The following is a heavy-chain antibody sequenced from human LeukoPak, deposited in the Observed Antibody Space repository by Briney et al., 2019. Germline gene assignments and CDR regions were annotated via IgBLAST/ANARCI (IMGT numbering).Heavy chain of an antibody. V-gene: IGHV3-9*03. CDR3: ARGPYYTSTSCPIAYFDL. D-gene: IGHD2-2*01. CDR1: GFTFDDYA. CDR2: ISWNSGAI. Sequence: GGSLRLSCAASGFTFDDYAMHWVRQPPGKGLEWISGISWNSGAIGYADSVKGQFTISRDNAKNSLYMQMNSLRAEDMALYYCARGPYYTSTSCPIAYFDLWGRGTLVTVSS. J-gene: IGHJ2*01.